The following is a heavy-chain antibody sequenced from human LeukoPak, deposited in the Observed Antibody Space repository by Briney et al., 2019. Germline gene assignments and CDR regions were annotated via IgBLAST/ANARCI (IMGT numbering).Heavy chain of an antibody. CDR1: GFNFNNSG. CDR2: IAYDGSNE. V-gene: IGHV3-30*04. CDR3: ARPSGSVTIFGVVDYFDY. J-gene: IGHJ4*02. D-gene: IGHD3-3*01. Sequence: GGSLRLSCVVSGFNFNNSGMHWVRQAPGKGLDWVASIAYDGSNENYAESVKGRFTISRDNSKNTLYLQLSSLTAEDTAVYYCARPSGSVTIFGVVDYFDYWGQGSLVTVSS.